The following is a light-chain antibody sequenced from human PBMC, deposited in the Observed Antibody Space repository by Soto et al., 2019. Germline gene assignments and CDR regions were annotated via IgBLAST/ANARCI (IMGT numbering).Light chain of an antibody. V-gene: IGKV3-11*01. CDR2: NAS. CDR3: QQRSNWPPA. J-gene: IGKJ5*01. Sequence: EIVLTQSPGTLSLSPGERATLSCRASQSVSSYLAWYQQKPGQAPRLLIYNASNRATGIPARFSGSGSGTDFTLTISSLGPEDFAIYYCQQRSNWPPAFGQGTRLEIK. CDR1: QSVSSY.